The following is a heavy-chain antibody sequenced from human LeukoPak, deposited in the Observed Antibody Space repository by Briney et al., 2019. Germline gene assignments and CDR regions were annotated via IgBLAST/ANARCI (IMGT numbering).Heavy chain of an antibody. Sequence: HPGGSLRLSCAASGFTFSSYAMHWVRQAPGKGLEWVAVISYDGSNKYYADSVKGRFTISRDNSKNTLYLQMNSLRAEDTAVYYCAHPVTPFFYSNYEEAIYDAFDIWGQGTMVTVSS. CDR3: AHPVTPFFYSNYEEAIYDAFDI. D-gene: IGHD4-11*01. V-gene: IGHV3-30*04. J-gene: IGHJ3*02. CDR2: ISYDGSNK. CDR1: GFTFSSYA.